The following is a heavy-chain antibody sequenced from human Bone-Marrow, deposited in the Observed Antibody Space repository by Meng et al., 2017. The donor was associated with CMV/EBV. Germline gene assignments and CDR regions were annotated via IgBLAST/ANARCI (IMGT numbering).Heavy chain of an antibody. D-gene: IGHD1-26*01. J-gene: IGHJ4*02. V-gene: IGHV4-61*01. CDR3: ARDSGSLEGDATNFDY. CDR1: GGSVSSGSYY. Sequence: GPLRLSCTVSGGSVSSGSYYWSWIRQPPGKGLEWIGYIYYSGSTNYNPSLKSRVTISVDTSKNQFSLKLSSVTAADTAVYYCARDSGSLEGDATNFDYWGQGTLVTVSS. CDR2: IYYSGST.